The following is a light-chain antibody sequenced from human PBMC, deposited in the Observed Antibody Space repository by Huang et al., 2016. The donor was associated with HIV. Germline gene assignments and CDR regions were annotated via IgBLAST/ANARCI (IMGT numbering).Light chain of an antibody. CDR2: KSS. Sequence: SPLSASVGDRVTITCRASQSISSLLAWYQQKPGKAPNLLIYKSSNLKTGAPSRFSGRGSGTEFTLTISSLQPYDFATYFCQQYSTYSWTFGQGTKVEL. V-gene: IGKV1-5*03. J-gene: IGKJ1*01. CDR1: QSISSL. CDR3: QQYSTYSWT.